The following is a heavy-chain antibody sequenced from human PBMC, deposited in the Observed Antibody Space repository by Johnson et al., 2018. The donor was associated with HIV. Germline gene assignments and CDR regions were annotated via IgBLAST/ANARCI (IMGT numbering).Heavy chain of an antibody. Sequence: QVLLVESGGGLVKPGGSLRLSCSASGFTFSDYYMSWIRQAPGKGLEWVSYISSSGSTIYYADSVKGRFTISRDNAKNSLYLQMNSLRAEDTAVYYCARDHIRGYDSPNDAFDIWGQGTMVTVSS. CDR1: GFTFSDYY. D-gene: IGHD3-22*01. J-gene: IGHJ3*02. V-gene: IGHV3-11*04. CDR3: ARDHIRGYDSPNDAFDI. CDR2: ISSSGSTI.